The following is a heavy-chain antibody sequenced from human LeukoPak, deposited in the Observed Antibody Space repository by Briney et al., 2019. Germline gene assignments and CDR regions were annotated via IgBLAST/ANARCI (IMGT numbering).Heavy chain of an antibody. Sequence: ASVKVSCKASRYTFSSYDINWVREAAGQGLEWMGGMNPNTGRTGFAQKFQGRLTMTRDTSISTAYMELSSLRSEDTAVYYCARLSQTPDYYSSGGYYYLGYWGQGTPVTVSS. J-gene: IGHJ4*02. CDR2: MNPNTGRT. CDR1: RYTFSSYD. CDR3: ARLSQTPDYYSSGGYYYLGY. V-gene: IGHV1-8*01. D-gene: IGHD3-22*01.